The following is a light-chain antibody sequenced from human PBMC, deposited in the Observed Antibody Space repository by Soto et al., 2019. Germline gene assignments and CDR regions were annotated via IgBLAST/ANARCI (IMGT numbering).Light chain of an antibody. CDR1: QSISNG. CDR2: DAS. Sequence: DIHMSQSPSTLPASVGDRVTISCRASQSISNGLAWYQQKPGKAPNLLIYDASSLQSGVPSRFSGSGFGTEFTLTISSLQPGDVANYYCQQYSSRSTFGQGTKGDI. J-gene: IGKJ1*01. CDR3: QQYSSRST. V-gene: IGKV1-5*01.